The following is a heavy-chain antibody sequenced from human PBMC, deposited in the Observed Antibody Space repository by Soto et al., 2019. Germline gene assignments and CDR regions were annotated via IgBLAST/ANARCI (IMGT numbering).Heavy chain of an antibody. CDR1: GFTFSSYE. D-gene: IGHD3-22*01. CDR3: ARASVYYDSSFDY. CDR2: ISSSGSTI. J-gene: IGHJ4*02. Sequence: GGSLRLSCAASGFTFSSYEMNWVRQAPGKGLEWVSYISSSGSTIYYADSVKGRFTISRDNAKNSLYLQMNSLRAEDTAVYYCARASVYYDSSFDYWGQGTLVTVSS. V-gene: IGHV3-48*03.